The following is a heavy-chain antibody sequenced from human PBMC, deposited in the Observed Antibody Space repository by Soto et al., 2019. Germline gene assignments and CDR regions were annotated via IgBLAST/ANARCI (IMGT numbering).Heavy chain of an antibody. J-gene: IGHJ1*01. D-gene: IGHD1-1*01. CDR3: VTWEDADDEDSFHH. V-gene: IGHV3-7*01. Sequence: GGSLRLSCAASGFRFTSSWMSWVRQAPGKGLEWVAHINQNGGQKYYVDSAKGRFTISRDNAKTSLYLQMNSLRVEDTAVFYCVTWEDADDEDSFHHWGQGTLVTVSS. CDR2: INQNGGQK. CDR1: GFRFTSSW.